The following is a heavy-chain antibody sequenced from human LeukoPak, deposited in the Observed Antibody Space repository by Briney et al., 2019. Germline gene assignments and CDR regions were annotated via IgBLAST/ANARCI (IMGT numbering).Heavy chain of an antibody. CDR2: MNPNSCNT. Sequence: ASVKVSCKASGYTFTSYDITWVRQATGQGLEWMGWMNPNSCNTGYAQKFQGRVTMTRNTSISTAYMELSSLRSEDTAVYYCARGRITFGGVIVIQYFDYWGQGTLVTVSS. D-gene: IGHD3-16*02. CDR3: ARGRITFGGVIVIQYFDY. V-gene: IGHV1-8*01. J-gene: IGHJ4*02. CDR1: GYTFTSYD.